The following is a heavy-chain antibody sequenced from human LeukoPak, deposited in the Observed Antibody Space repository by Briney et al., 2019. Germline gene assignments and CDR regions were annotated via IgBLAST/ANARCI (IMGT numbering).Heavy chain of an antibody. CDR1: GGSFSGYY. Sequence: SETLSLTCAVYGGSFSGYYWSWIRQPPGKGLEWIGEINHSGSTNYNPSLKSRVTISVDTSKSQFSLKLSSVTAADTAVYYCARGSDAAGYQPAYFDYWGQGTLVTVSS. D-gene: IGHD2-2*01. CDR2: INHSGST. J-gene: IGHJ4*02. CDR3: ARGSDAAGYQPAYFDY. V-gene: IGHV4-34*01.